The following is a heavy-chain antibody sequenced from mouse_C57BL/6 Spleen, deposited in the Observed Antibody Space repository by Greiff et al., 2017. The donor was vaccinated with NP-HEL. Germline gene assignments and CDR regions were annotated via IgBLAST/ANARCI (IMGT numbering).Heavy chain of an antibody. CDR1: GYSITSGYY. J-gene: IGHJ3*01. Sequence: ESGPGLVKPSQSLSLTCSVTGYSITSGYYWNWIRQFPGNKLEWMGYISYDGSNNYNPSLKNRISITRDTSKNQFFLKLNSVTTEDTATYYCARDLRSYYYGSSPAWFAYWGQGTLVTVSA. D-gene: IGHD1-1*01. V-gene: IGHV3-6*01. CDR2: ISYDGSN. CDR3: ARDLRSYYYGSSPAWFAY.